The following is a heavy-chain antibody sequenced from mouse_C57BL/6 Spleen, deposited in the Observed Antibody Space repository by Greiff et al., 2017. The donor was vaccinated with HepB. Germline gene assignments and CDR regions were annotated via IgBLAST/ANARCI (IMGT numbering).Heavy chain of an antibody. V-gene: IGHV1-4*01. D-gene: IGHD2-4*01. CDR2: INPSSGYT. CDR1: GYTFTSYT. CDR3: ARSEDYVWYFDV. J-gene: IGHJ1*03. Sequence: QVQLQQSGAELARPGASVKMSCKASGYTFTSYTMHWVKQRPGQGLEWIGYINPSSGYTKYNQKFKDKATLTADKSSSTAYMQLSSLTSEDSAVYYCARSEDYVWYFDVCGTGTTVTVSS.